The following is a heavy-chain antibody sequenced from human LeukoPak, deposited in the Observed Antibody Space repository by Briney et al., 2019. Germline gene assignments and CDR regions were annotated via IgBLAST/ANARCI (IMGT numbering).Heavy chain of an antibody. V-gene: IGHV3-66*02. Sequence: PGGPLRLSCAASGFTVSNNYMGWVRQAPGKGLEWVSVMYSGSSTYYADSVKGRFTISRDNSKNTLYLQMNSLRAEDTAVYYCARDSDSSGYAHDFGHWGQGTLVTVSS. CDR1: GFTVSNNY. CDR2: MYSGSST. CDR3: ARDSDSSGYAHDFGH. D-gene: IGHD3-22*01. J-gene: IGHJ4*02.